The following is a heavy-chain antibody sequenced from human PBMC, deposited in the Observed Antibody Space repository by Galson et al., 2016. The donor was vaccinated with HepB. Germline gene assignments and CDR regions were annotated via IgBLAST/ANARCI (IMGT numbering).Heavy chain of an antibody. CDR2: ISGGSQHI. Sequence: SLRLSCAASGFNFNTFTMHWVRQAPGKGLEWVSSISGGSQHIYYADSVNGRFAISRDNAANSVFLEMNSLRVDDSGVYFCARQVAGSSDWGQGSLVIVPS. D-gene: IGHD6-19*01. V-gene: IGHV3-21*06. CDR1: GFNFNTFT. J-gene: IGHJ4*02. CDR3: ARQVAGSSD.